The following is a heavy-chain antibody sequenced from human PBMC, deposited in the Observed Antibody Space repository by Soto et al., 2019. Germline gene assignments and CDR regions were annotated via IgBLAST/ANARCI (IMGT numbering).Heavy chain of an antibody. CDR2: ILSNYNT. J-gene: IGHJ4*02. CDR1: GFTCRDYT. Sequence: EVQLLESGGGWVQPGGSLTLSCAASGFTCRDYTMTWVRQAPGKVLDCISVILSNYNTYYTDSVRGRFTISRDNSKNTLYLEMNSLRAEDTAVYYCARRTNGYFGYWGQGALVTVSS. D-gene: IGHD2-8*01. V-gene: IGHV3-23*05. CDR3: ARRTNGYFGY.